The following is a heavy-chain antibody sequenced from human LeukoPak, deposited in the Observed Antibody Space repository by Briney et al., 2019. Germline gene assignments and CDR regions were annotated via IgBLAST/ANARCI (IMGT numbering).Heavy chain of an antibody. Sequence: PGGSLRLSWAASGFTFIGYWMSWVRQARGTGLRSMAIIKQDGSEKSYVEYVKGRFTISRDNAKNSLFLHMNSLRAEDTAPYYCARDWQWQQLGGDAFEIWGQGTMVTVSS. D-gene: IGHD6-13*01. CDR2: IKQDGSEK. CDR3: ARDWQWQQLGGDAFEI. J-gene: IGHJ3*02. V-gene: IGHV3-7*04. CDR1: GFTFIGYW.